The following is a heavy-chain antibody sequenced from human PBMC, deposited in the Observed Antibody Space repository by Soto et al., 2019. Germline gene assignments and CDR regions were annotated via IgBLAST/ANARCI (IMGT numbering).Heavy chain of an antibody. V-gene: IGHV1-18*01. CDR1: GYTFTSYG. CDR2: ISAYNGNT. Sequence: ASVKVSCKASGYTFTSYGISWVRQAPGQGLEWMGWISAYNGNTNYAQKLQGRVTMTTDTSTSTAYMELRSLRSDDTAVYYCAREVAIFGVVTTFDPWGQGTLVTVPQ. D-gene: IGHD3-3*01. CDR3: AREVAIFGVVTTFDP. J-gene: IGHJ5*02.